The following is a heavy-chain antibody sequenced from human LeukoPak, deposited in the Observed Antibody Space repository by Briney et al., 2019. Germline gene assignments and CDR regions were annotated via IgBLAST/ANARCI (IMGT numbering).Heavy chain of an antibody. D-gene: IGHD3-10*01. J-gene: IGHJ2*01. CDR3: AKDYGSGTYLTYWYFDL. V-gene: IGHV3-9*01. CDR1: GFTFSSYA. CDR2: ISWNSGSI. Sequence: GGSLRLSCAASGFTFSSYAMHWVRHAPGKGLEWVSGISWNSGSIGYADSVKGRFTISGDNSKNTLNLQMNSLRTEDTAVYYCAKDYGSGTYLTYWYFDLWGRGTLVTVSS.